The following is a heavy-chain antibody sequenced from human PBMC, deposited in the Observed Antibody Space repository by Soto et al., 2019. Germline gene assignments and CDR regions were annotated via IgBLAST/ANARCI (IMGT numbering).Heavy chain of an antibody. Sequence: SETLSLTCTVSGGSISSYYWSWIRQHPVKGLEWIGYIYYSGSTYYNPSLKSRVTISVDTAKNQFSLKLSCVTAADTAVYYCARDFYYGSGSYYNRGDYYYGMDVWGQGTTVTVSS. CDR3: ARDFYYGSGSYYNRGDYYYGMDV. CDR1: GGSISSYY. V-gene: IGHV4-59*06. CDR2: IYYSGST. D-gene: IGHD3-10*01. J-gene: IGHJ6*02.